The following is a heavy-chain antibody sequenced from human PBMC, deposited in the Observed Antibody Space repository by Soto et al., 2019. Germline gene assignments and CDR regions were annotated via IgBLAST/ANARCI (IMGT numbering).Heavy chain of an antibody. CDR1: GYSFTSYG. J-gene: IGHJ6*02. V-gene: IGHV5-51*01. Sequence: GESLKISCKGAGYSFTSYGSGWVRQMPGKGLEWMGIIYPGDSDTRYSPSFQGQVTISADKSISTAYLQWSSLKASDTAMYYCARTSAAGKYYYGMDVSGQGTTVTVSS. D-gene: IGHD6-13*01. CDR3: ARTSAAGKYYYGMDV. CDR2: IYPGDSDT.